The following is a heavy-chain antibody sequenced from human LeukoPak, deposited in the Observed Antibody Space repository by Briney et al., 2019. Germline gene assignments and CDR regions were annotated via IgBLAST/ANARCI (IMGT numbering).Heavy chain of an antibody. D-gene: IGHD1-7*01. CDR3: ARGGITGTSSLFDY. Sequence: ASVKVSCKACGYTFTGYYMHWVRQAPGQGLEWMGWINPNSGGTNYAQKFQGRVTMTRDTSISTAYMELSRLRSDDTAVYYCARGGITGTSSLFDYWGQGTLVTVSS. CDR2: INPNSGGT. V-gene: IGHV1-2*02. CDR1: GYTFTGYY. J-gene: IGHJ4*02.